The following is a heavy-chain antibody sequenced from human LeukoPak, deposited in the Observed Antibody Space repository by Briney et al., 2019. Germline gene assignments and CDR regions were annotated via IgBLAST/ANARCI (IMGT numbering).Heavy chain of an antibody. J-gene: IGHJ5*02. CDR3: ARELWFANAPGSWLDP. Sequence: SETLSLTCTVSGGSISSYYWSWIRQPPGKGLEWIGYIYDSGTTHYNPSLKSRGTISVDTSKNQFSLRLTSVTAADTAVYYCARELWFANAPGSWLDPWGQGTLVTVSS. V-gene: IGHV4-59*12. CDR2: IYDSGTT. D-gene: IGHD3-10*01. CDR1: GGSISSYY.